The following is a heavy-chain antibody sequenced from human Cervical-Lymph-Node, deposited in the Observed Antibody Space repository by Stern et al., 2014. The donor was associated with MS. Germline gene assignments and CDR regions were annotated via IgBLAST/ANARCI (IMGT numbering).Heavy chain of an antibody. CDR3: AAVPDYYDSSGYDAFDI. D-gene: IGHD3-22*01. CDR2: IVVGSGNT. CDR1: GFTFTSSA. J-gene: IGHJ3*02. V-gene: IGHV1-58*01. Sequence: VQLVESGPEVKKPGTSVKVSCKASGFTFTSSAVQWVRQARGQRLEWIGWIVVGSGNTNYAQKFQERVTMTRDMSTSTAYMELSSLRSEDTAVYYCAAVPDYYDSSGYDAFDIWGQGTMVTVSS.